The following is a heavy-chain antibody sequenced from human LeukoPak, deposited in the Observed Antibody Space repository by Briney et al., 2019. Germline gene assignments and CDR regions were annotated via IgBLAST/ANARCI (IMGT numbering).Heavy chain of an antibody. Sequence: GGSLRLSCVASGFTFSSYWMSWVRQAPGKGLEWVAVISYDGTNRYYADSVKGRFTIFRDNSKNTLDLQMNSLRAEDTAVNYCATSSGYTYGQSAYWGQGTLVTVSS. V-gene: IGHV3-30*03. D-gene: IGHD5-18*01. J-gene: IGHJ4*02. CDR2: ISYDGTNR. CDR3: ATSSGYTYGQSAY. CDR1: GFTFSSYW.